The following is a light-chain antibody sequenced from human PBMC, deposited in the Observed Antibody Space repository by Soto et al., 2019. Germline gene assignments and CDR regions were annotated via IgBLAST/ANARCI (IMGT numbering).Light chain of an antibody. V-gene: IGKV3-15*01. J-gene: IGKJ1*01. CDR1: QSVSSN. CDR3: QQYNNWPSWT. CDR2: GAS. Sequence: EIVMTQSPATLSVSPGERATLSCRASQSVSSNFAWYQQKPGQAPRLLIYGASTRATGIPDRFSGSGSGTEFTLTVSSLQSEDVAVYYCQQYNNWPSWTFGQGTKVEIK.